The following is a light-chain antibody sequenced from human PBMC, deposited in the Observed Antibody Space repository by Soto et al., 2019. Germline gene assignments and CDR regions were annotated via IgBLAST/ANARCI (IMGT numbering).Light chain of an antibody. V-gene: IGKV1-5*01. J-gene: IGKJ1*01. CDR2: DAS. CDR1: QSISSW. CDR3: QQYNSYWT. Sequence: DIQMTNYKSTLSASVGDRVAITCGASQSISSWLAWYPQKPGKAPKLLIYDASSLESGVPSRFRGSGSGTEFTLTISSLQPDDFATYYCQQYNSYWTFGQGTTVDI.